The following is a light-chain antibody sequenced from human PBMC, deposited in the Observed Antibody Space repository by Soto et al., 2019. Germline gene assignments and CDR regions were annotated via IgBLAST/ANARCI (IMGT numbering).Light chain of an antibody. CDR1: QSVKNY. Sequence: EIVLTQSPATLSLSPGERATLSCRASQSVKNYLAWYQQKPGQAPRLLIYDASNRATGIPARFSGSGSGTDFTLTISSLEPEDSEVYYCQQRSNWPPVAFGGGTKVEIK. J-gene: IGKJ4*01. CDR2: DAS. V-gene: IGKV3-11*01. CDR3: QQRSNWPPVA.